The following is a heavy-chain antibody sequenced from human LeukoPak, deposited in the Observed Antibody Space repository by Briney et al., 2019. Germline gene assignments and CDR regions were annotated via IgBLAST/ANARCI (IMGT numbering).Heavy chain of an antibody. CDR1: GGSISSYY. D-gene: IGHD3-9*01. CDR2: IYYSGST. J-gene: IGHJ4*02. V-gene: IGHV4-59*01. Sequence: SETLSLTCTVSGGSISSYYWSWIRQPPGKGLEWIGYIYYSGSTNYNPSLKSRVTISVDTSKNQFSLKLSSVTAADTAVYYCARGGDILAGPPFDNRGQGTLVTVSS. CDR3: ARGGDILAGPPFDN.